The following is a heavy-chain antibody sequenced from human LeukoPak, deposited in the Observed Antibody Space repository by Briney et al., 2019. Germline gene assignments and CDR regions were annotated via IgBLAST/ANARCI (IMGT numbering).Heavy chain of an antibody. D-gene: IGHD6-19*01. J-gene: IGHJ4*02. CDR3: VREQARAGSFDY. Sequence: PGGSLTLSCVVSGFTFSSHSVNWVRQAPGKGLEWVLSITTSNYIFYAESVKGRFTISRDNAKNSLYLQMTSLRAEDTAVYYCVREQARAGSFDYWGQGNLVTVSS. CDR2: ITTSNYI. CDR1: GFTFSSHS. V-gene: IGHV3-21*01.